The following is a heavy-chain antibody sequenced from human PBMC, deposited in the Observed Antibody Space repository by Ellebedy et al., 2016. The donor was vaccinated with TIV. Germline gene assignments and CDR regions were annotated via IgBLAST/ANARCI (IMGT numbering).Heavy chain of an antibody. J-gene: IGHJ4*02. CDR2: ISSSSYI. Sequence: GESLKISCAASGFTFSSYTLNWVRQAPGKGLEWVSSISSSSYIYYADSVKGRFTISRDNAKNSLYLQMNSLRAEDTAVYYCARERIGTDRPYDYWGQGTLVTVSS. V-gene: IGHV3-21*01. CDR1: GFTFSSYT. CDR3: ARERIGTDRPYDY. D-gene: IGHD2-21*01.